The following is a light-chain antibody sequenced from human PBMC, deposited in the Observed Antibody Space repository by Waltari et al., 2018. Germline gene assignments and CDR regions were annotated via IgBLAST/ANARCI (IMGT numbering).Light chain of an antibody. CDR3: QQLNSYPIT. CDR2: AAS. CDR1: QDISSY. J-gene: IGKJ3*01. Sequence: DIQLTQSPSFLSASVGDRVTITCRASQDISSYLAWYQQKPGQAPKLLSYAASTLQSGVPSRFSDSGAGTEFTLTISSLQPEDFATYYCQQLNSYPITFGPGTKVDIK. V-gene: IGKV1-9*01.